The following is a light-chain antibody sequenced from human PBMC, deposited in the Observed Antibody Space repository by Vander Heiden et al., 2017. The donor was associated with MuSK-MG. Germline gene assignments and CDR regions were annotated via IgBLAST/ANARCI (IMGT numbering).Light chain of an antibody. Sequence: QSVLTQPPSVPRAPGQRATLARTGSSPNIGAGYDVHWYQQLPGTAPKLLIYGNSNRPSGVPDRFSGSKSGTSASLAITGLQAEDEADYYCQSYDSSLSGPVVFGGGTKLTVL. V-gene: IGLV1-40*01. CDR2: GNS. CDR1: SPNIGAGYD. CDR3: QSYDSSLSGPVV. J-gene: IGLJ2*01.